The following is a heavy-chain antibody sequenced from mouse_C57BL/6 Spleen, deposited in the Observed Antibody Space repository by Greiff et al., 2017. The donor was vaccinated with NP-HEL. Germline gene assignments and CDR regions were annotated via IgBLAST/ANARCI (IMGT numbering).Heavy chain of an antibody. J-gene: IGHJ2*01. CDR1: GYTFTSYW. V-gene: IGHV1-64*01. CDR2: IHPNSGST. Sequence: VQLQQSGAELVKPGASVKLSCKASGYTFTSYWMHWVKQRPGQGLEWIGMIHPNSGSTNYNEKFKSKATLTVDKSSSTAYMQLSSLTSEYASFYYCASDATPYYLDYWGQGTTLTVSS. CDR3: ASDATPYYLDY.